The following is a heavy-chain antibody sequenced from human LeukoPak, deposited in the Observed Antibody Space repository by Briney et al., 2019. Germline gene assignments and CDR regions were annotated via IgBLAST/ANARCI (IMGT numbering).Heavy chain of an antibody. D-gene: IGHD2-15*01. CDR1: GFTFSSHS. CDR3: ARRCSGGNCYAMDV. CDR2: ISTTSVTI. Sequence: GGALRLSCAASGFTFSSHSMDWVRQAPGKGLEWISYISTTSVTIYYADSVKGRFTISRDNAKNSLSLQMNSLRAEDTAVYYCARRCSGGNCYAMDVWGQGTTVTVSS. J-gene: IGHJ6*02. V-gene: IGHV3-48*04.